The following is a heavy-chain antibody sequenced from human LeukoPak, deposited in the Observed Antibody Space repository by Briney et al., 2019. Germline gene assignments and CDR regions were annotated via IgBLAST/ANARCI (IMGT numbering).Heavy chain of an antibody. V-gene: IGHV4-61*02. CDR1: GGSISSGSYY. CDR2: IYTSGST. CDR3: ARATSSFFYYMDV. J-gene: IGHJ6*03. D-gene: IGHD5-12*01. Sequence: SQTLSLTCTVSGGSISSGSYYWSWFRQPAEKGLEWIGRIYTSGSTYYNPSLKSRVTISADTSKNQFSLNVSSVTAADTAVYYCARATSSFFYYMDVWGKGTTVTISS.